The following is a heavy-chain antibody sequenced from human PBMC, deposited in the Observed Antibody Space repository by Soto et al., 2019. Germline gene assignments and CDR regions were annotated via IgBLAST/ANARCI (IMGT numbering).Heavy chain of an antibody. CDR1: GFTFSSAW. V-gene: IGHV3-15*01. CDR2: INSLSDGGTT. D-gene: IGHD2-2*01. CDR3: ATDLYCNITCCYFGFG. Sequence: EVQLVESGGGLVKPGGSLRLSCAASGFTFSSAWMSWVRQTPGKGLEWVGHINSLSDGGTTDYAAPVIGRFTISRDKSTITLSLQMNSLTPEYTAVYYCATDLYCNITCCYFGFGWGQGTMVTVSS. J-gene: IGHJ4*02.